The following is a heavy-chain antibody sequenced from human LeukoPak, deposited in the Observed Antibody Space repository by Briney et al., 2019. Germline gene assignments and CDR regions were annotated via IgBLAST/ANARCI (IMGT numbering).Heavy chain of an antibody. J-gene: IGHJ4*02. V-gene: IGHV3-23*01. CDR3: ARHRSSWLIDY. CDR2: ISDGGGNT. Sequence: PGGSLRLSCAASGFTFNSYAMSWVRQAPWERLQWVSGISDGGGNTYYADSVRGRFTISRDNSKNTLYLQMNSLRAEDTAVYYCARHRSSWLIDYWGQGTLVTVSS. D-gene: IGHD6-6*01. CDR1: GFTFNSYA.